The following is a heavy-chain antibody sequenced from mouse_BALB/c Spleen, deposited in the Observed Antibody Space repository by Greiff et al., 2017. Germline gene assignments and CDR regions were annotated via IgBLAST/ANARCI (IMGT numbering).Heavy chain of an antibody. V-gene: IGHV5-2*01. J-gene: IGHJ1*01. CDR3: TRQPYSSSSDWYFDG. D-gene: IGHD1-1*01. CDR1: EYEFPSHD. Sequence: EVQRVESGGGLVQPGESLKLSCESNEYEFPSHDMSWVRKTPEKRLELVAAIISDGGSTYYPDTMEGRFIISRYNTKKTLYLQMSSLRSEATALYYCTRQPYSSSSDWYFDGWGAGTTVTVSS. CDR2: IISDGGST.